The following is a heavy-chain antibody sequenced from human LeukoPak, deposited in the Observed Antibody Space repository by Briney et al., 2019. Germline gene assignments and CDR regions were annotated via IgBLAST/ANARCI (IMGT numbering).Heavy chain of an antibody. V-gene: IGHV1-2*02. Sequence: ASVKVSCKASGYTFTGYYMHWVRQAPGQGLEWMGWINPNSGGTNYAQKFQGRVTMTRDTSISTAYMELSSLRSDDTAVYYCARDSITMVRGSHYYYMDVWGKGTTVTVSS. J-gene: IGHJ6*03. CDR3: ARDSITMVRGSHYYYMDV. CDR2: INPNSGGT. D-gene: IGHD3-10*01. CDR1: GYTFTGYY.